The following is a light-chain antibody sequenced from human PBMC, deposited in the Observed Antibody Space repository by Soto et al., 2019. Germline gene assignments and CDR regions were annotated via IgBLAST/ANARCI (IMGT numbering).Light chain of an antibody. J-gene: IGKJ4*01. CDR3: QQIYTIPLT. V-gene: IGKV3-11*01. Sequence: EIVLTQSPATLSLSPGERATLSCRASQSVSSYLAWYQQKPGQAPRLLIYDASNRATGIPARFSGGGSGTDFTLTISSLQPEDFASYYCQQIYTIPLTFGGGTKVDIK. CDR1: QSVSSY. CDR2: DAS.